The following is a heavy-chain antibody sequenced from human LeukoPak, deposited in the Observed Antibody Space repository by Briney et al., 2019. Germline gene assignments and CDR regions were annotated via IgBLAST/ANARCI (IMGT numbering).Heavy chain of an antibody. CDR2: ISSNGGST. J-gene: IGHJ4*02. CDR1: GFTFSSYA. Sequence: GGSLGLSCAASGFTFSSYAMHWVRQAPGKGLEYVSAISSNGGSTYYANSVKGRFTISRDNSKNTLYLQMGSLRAEDMAVYYCARGYQLLQFFDYWGQGTLVTVSS. D-gene: IGHD2-2*01. CDR3: ARGYQLLQFFDY. V-gene: IGHV3-64*01.